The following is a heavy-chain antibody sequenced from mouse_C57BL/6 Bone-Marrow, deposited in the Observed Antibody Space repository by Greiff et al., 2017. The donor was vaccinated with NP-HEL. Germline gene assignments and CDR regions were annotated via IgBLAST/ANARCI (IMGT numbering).Heavy chain of an antibody. CDR1: GYTFTSYG. V-gene: IGHV1-81*01. D-gene: IGHD2-2*01. Sequence: VQLQQSGAELARPGASVKLSCKASGYTFTSYGISWVKQRTGQGLEWIGEIYPRSGNTYYNEKFKGKATLTADKSSSTAYMELRSLTSEDSADYFCTRAGNYYGYGYWGQGTTLTVSS. CDR3: TRAGNYYGYGY. CDR2: IYPRSGNT. J-gene: IGHJ2*01.